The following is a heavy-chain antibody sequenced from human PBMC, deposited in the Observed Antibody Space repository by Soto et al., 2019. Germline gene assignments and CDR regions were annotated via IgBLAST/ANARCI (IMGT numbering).Heavy chain of an antibody. J-gene: IGHJ4*02. V-gene: IGHV1-8*01. D-gene: IGHD2-15*01. CDR1: AYTFTSYD. Sequence: ASVKVSCKAAAYTFTSYDINWVRQATGQDFEWMGWMNPNNGNTAYAQKFQGRVTMTTDTSTSTAYMELRSLRSDDTAVYYCVVAAQPYYFDYWGQGTLVTVSS. CDR3: VVAAQPYYFDY. CDR2: MNPNNGNT.